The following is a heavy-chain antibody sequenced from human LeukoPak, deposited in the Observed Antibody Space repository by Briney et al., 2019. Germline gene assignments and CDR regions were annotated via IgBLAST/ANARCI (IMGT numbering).Heavy chain of an antibody. J-gene: IGHJ5*02. V-gene: IGHV1-46*01. CDR2: INPTGGST. Sequence: ASVKVSCKASGYTFTSYYMHWVRQAPGQGLEWMGLINPTGGSTGYAQKFQGRVTMTRDMSTSTDYMELSSLRSEDTAIYYCARDNSMHERGWWFDPWGQGTLVTVSS. CDR3: ARDNSMHERGWWFDP. D-gene: IGHD4-23*01. CDR1: GYTFTSYY.